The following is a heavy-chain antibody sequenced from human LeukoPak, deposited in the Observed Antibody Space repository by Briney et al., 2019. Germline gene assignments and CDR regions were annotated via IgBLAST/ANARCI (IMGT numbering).Heavy chain of an antibody. CDR3: ARGSGRIWFGEFIDS. CDR2: IKEDGSEK. J-gene: IGHJ4*02. D-gene: IGHD3-10*01. CDR1: GFTSSNYW. V-gene: IGHV3-7*01. Sequence: GGSLRLSCAASGFTSSNYWMSWVRQAPGKGLEWVANIKEDGSEKYYVDSVKGRFTISRDNAKKSVYLQMKSLRVEDTAVYYCARGSGRIWFGEFIDSWGQGSLVTVSS.